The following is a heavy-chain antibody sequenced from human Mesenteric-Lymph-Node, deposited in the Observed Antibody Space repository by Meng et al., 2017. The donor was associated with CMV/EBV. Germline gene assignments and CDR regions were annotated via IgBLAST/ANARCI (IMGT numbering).Heavy chain of an antibody. CDR3: ARGDYKFFGVIIDDY. CDR2: IYYTGST. J-gene: IGHJ4*02. CDR1: GGSINRGSYY. D-gene: IGHD3-3*01. V-gene: IGHV4-39*07. Sequence: SETLSLTCTVSGGSINRGSYYWGWIRQPPGKRLEWIGNIYYTGSTYYNPSLKSRVTISLDTSKNQFSLKLSSVTAADTALYYCARGDYKFFGVIIDDYWGQGTLVTVSS.